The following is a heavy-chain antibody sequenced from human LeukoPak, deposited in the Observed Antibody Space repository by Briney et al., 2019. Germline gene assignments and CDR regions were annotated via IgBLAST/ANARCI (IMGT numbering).Heavy chain of an antibody. CDR1: GGSISSGGYY. CDR2: IYHSGST. J-gene: IGHJ5*02. Sequence: SQTMSLAWTVSGGSISSGGYYWSRIRQPPGKGLEWIGYIYHSGSTYYNPSLKSRVTISVDRSKNQFSLKRSSVTAADTAVYYCARPGGSITGNWFDPWGQGTLVTVSS. CDR3: ARPGGSITGNWFDP. D-gene: IGHD1-20*01. V-gene: IGHV4-30-2*01.